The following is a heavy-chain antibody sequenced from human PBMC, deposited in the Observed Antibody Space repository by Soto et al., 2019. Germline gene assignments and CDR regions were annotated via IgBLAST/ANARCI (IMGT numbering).Heavy chain of an antibody. CDR3: ARSIQLWSELYFDY. Sequence: SETLSLTCTVSGGSISSSSYYWGWIRQPPGKGLEWIGYIYYSGSTNYNPSLKSRVTISVDTSKNQFSLKLSSVTAADTSVYYCARSIQLWSELYFDYWGQGTLVTVSS. D-gene: IGHD5-18*01. CDR2: IYYSGST. CDR1: GGSISSSSYY. V-gene: IGHV4-61*05. J-gene: IGHJ4*02.